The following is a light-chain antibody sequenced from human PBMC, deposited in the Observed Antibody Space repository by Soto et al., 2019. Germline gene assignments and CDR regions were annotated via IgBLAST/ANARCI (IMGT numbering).Light chain of an antibody. Sequence: EIVLTQSPATLSLSPGERATLSCSASQSVSSYLAWYQQKPGQAPRLLIYDASNRATGIPARFSGSGSGTDFTLTISSLEPEDFAVYYCQQRSNWPLLTFGGGTKVDIK. V-gene: IGKV3-11*01. CDR1: QSVSSY. CDR2: DAS. J-gene: IGKJ4*01. CDR3: QQRSNWPLLT.